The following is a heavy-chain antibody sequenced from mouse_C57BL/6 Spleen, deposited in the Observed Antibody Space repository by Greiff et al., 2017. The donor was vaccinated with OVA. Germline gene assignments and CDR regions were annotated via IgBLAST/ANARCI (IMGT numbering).Heavy chain of an antibody. CDR2: IYPGDGDT. Sequence: VQLQQSGAELVKPGASVKISCKASGYAFSSYWMNWVKQRPGKGLEWIGQIYPGDGDTNYNGKFKGKDTMTADKSSSTAYLQLSSLTSEDSAVYVGARGYYGSSYDVDYWGQGTTLTVSS. J-gene: IGHJ2*01. CDR3: ARGYYGSSYDVDY. CDR1: GYAFSSYW. D-gene: IGHD1-1*01. V-gene: IGHV1-80*01.